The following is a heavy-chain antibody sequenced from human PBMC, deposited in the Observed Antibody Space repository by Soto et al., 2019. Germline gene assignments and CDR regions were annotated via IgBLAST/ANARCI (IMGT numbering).Heavy chain of an antibody. CDR3: AREGRGAQVNYYYYYGMDV. J-gene: IGHJ6*02. CDR1: GHTFTSYG. CDR2: ISAYNGNT. V-gene: IGHV1-18*01. Sequence: QVQLVQSGAEVKKPGASVKVSCKASGHTFTSYGISWVRQAPGQGLEWMGWISAYNGNTNYAQKLQGRVTMTTDTSTSTAYMELRSLRSDDTAVYYCAREGRGAQVNYYYYYGMDVWGQGTTVTVSS. D-gene: IGHD2-15*01.